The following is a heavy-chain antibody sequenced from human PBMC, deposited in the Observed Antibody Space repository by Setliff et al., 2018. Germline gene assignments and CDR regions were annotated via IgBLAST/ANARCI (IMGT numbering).Heavy chain of an antibody. CDR1: GFTFSSYW. J-gene: IGHJ4*02. D-gene: IGHD3-22*01. CDR3: ALYSSGYYHYFDY. Sequence: GGSLRLSCAASGFTFSSYWMHWVRQAPGKGLEWVAFIRYDGSNKYYADSVKGRFTISRDNSKNTLYLQMNSLRAEDTAVYYCALYSSGYYHYFDYWGQGTLVTVSS. V-gene: IGHV3-30*02. CDR2: IRYDGSNK.